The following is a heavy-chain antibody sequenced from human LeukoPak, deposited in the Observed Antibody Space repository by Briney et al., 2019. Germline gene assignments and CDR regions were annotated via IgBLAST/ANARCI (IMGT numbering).Heavy chain of an antibody. Sequence: PSETLSLTCTVSGGSISSYYWSWIRQPPGKGLEWIGYIYYSGSTNYNPSLKSRVTISVDTSKNQFSLKLSSVTAADTAVYYCARWTYGSGSYHLDYWGQGTLVTVSS. J-gene: IGHJ4*02. CDR2: IYYSGST. V-gene: IGHV4-59*12. CDR1: GGSISSYY. D-gene: IGHD3-10*01. CDR3: ARWTYGSGSYHLDY.